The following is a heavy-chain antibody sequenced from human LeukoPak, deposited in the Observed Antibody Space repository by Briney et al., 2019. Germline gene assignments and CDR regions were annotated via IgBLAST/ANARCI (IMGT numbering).Heavy chain of an antibody. CDR2: IYSGGST. J-gene: IGHJ6*02. CDR1: GFTVSSNY. Sequence: PGGSLRLSCAASGFTVSSNYMSWVRQAPGKGREWVSVIYSGGSTYYADSVKGRFTISRDNSRNTLYPQMNSLRAEDTAVYYCARDPGIAAAGTYYYYGMDVWGQGTTVTVSS. CDR3: ARDPGIAAAGTYYYYGMDV. D-gene: IGHD6-13*01. V-gene: IGHV3-53*01.